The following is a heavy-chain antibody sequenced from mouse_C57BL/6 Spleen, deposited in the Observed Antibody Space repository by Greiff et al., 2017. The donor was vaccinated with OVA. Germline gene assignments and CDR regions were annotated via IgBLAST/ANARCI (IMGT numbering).Heavy chain of an antibody. CDR2: IYPSDSET. CDR3: ARLIYYGSSYWYFDV. CDR1: GYTFTSYW. V-gene: IGHV1-61*01. D-gene: IGHD1-1*01. Sequence: QVQLQQPGAELVRPGSSVKLSCKASGYTFTSYWMDWVEQRPGQGLEWIGNIYPSDSETHYNQKFKDKATLTVDKSSSTAYMQLSSLTSEDSAVYYCARLIYYGSSYWYFDVWGTGTTVTVSS. J-gene: IGHJ1*03.